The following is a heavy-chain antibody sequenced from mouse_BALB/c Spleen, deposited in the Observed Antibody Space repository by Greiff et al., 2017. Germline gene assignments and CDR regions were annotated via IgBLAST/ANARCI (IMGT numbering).Heavy chain of an antibody. V-gene: IGHV5-12-1*01. J-gene: IGHJ4*01. Sequence: EVNVVESGGGLVKPGGSLKLSCAASGFAFSSYDMSWVRQTPEKRLEWVAYISSGGGSTYYPDTVKGRFTISRDNAKNTLYLQMSSLKSEDTAMYYCARHGGTVVATGTDAMDYWGQGTSVTVSS. CDR2: ISSGGGST. D-gene: IGHD1-1*01. CDR3: ARHGGTVVATGTDAMDY. CDR1: GFAFSSYD.